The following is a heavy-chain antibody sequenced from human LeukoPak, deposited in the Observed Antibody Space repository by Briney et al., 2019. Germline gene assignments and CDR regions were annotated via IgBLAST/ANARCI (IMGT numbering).Heavy chain of an antibody. CDR3: AKVWTIRAFPYDAFDI. CDR1: GFTFSSYG. V-gene: IGHV3-23*01. J-gene: IGHJ3*02. Sequence: GGSLRLSCAASGFTFSSYGMSWVRQAPGKGLEWVSAISGSGGSTYYADSVKGRFTISRDNSKNTLYLQMNSLRAEDTAVYYCAKVWTIRAFPYDAFDIWGQGTMVTVSS. D-gene: IGHD3-9*01. CDR2: ISGSGGST.